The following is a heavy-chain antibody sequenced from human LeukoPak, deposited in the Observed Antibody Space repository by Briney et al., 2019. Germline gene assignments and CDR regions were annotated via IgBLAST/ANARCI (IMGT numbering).Heavy chain of an antibody. Sequence: SQTLSLTCALSGDSVSINSAAWNWIRQSPSGGLEWLGRTYQRSKWYNDYAVSVKSRITINPDISKNQFSLQLNSVTPEDTAVYYCARSPSPYSSGWYFDYWRQGTLVTVSS. CDR3: ARSPSPYSSGWYFDY. J-gene: IGHJ4*02. CDR2: TYQRSKWYN. D-gene: IGHD6-19*01. CDR1: GDSVSINSAA. V-gene: IGHV6-1*01.